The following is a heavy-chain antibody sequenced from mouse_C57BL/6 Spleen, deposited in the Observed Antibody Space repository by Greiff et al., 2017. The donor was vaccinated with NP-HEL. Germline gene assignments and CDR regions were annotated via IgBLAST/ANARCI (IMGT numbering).Heavy chain of an antibody. CDR2: ISDGGSYT. D-gene: IGHD1-1*01. Sequence: EVMLVESGGGLVKPGGSLKLSCAASGFTFSSYAMSWVRQTPEKRLEWVATISDGGSYTYYPANVKGRFTISRDNAKNNLYLQMSHLKSEDTAMYYCAREYYYGSSYHFDYWGQGTTLTVSS. CDR1: GFTFSSYA. V-gene: IGHV5-4*01. CDR3: AREYYYGSSYHFDY. J-gene: IGHJ2*01.